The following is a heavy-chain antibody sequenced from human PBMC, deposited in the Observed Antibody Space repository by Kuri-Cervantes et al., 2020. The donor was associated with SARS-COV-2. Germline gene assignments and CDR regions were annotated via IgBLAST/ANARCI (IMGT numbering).Heavy chain of an antibody. V-gene: IGHV3-21*04. J-gene: IGHJ6*02. Sequence: GGSLRLSCAASGFTFSSYSMNWVRQAPGKGLEWVPSISSSSSYIYYADSVKGRFTISRDNAKNSLYLQMNSLRAEDTAVYYCAQDVSSSWPGSNYYGMDVWGQGTTVTVSS. D-gene: IGHD6-13*01. CDR2: ISSSSSYI. CDR3: AQDVSSSWPGSNYYGMDV. CDR1: GFTFSSYS.